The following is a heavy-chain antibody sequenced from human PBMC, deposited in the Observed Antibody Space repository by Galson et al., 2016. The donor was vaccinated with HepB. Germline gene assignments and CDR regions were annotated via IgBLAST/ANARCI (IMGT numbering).Heavy chain of an antibody. CDR2: ISFDERNK. V-gene: IGHV3-30*18. Sequence: SLRLSCAASGFAFRSFGLHWVRQARGKGLEWVAAISFDERNKFYADSVKGRFTISRDNSKNTVYLQMNSLRIEDTAVYYCVKVGSGNKYFDDWGQGTLVTVSS. D-gene: IGHD1-26*01. J-gene: IGHJ4*02. CDR1: GFAFRSFG. CDR3: VKVGSGNKYFDD.